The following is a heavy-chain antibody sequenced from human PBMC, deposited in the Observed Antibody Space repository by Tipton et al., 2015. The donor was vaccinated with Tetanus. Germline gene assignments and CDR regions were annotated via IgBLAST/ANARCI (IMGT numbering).Heavy chain of an antibody. V-gene: IGHV4-59*13. CDR2: VHYTGKD. CDR3: ARIGWPENNKPGFDI. D-gene: IGHD1/OR15-1a*01. J-gene: IGHJ3*02. CDR1: GGSISTYY. Sequence: TLSLTCIVSGGSISTYYWSWIRQRPGRGLEWVGYVHYTGKDNYNPSLRSRVTLSVDTSKNQFSLQMSSVTAADTAVYYCARIGWPENNKPGFDIWGQGTIVTVSS.